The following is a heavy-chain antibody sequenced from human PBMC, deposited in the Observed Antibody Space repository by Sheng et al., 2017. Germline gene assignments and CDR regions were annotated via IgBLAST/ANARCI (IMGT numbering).Heavy chain of an antibody. D-gene: IGHD3-16*01. Sequence: EVQLVESGGGLVQPGGSLRLSCAASGFTFSNYWMHWVRQAPGKGLVWVSRINTDGSSTSYADPVKGRFTISRDNAKNTLYLQMNSLRAEDTAVYYCASLGVIGPCPVDYWGQGTLVTVSS. J-gene: IGHJ4*02. V-gene: IGHV3-74*01. CDR3: ASLGVIGPCPVDY. CDR1: GFTFSNYW. CDR2: INTDGSST.